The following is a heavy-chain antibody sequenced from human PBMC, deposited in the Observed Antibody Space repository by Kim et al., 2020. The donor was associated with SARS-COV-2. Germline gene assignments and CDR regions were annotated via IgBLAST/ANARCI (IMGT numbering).Heavy chain of an antibody. V-gene: IGHV3-33*01. CDR3: ARDGDHTSGYGFDF. D-gene: IGHD3-22*01. J-gene: IGHJ4*02. Sequence: ADSVKGRFTISRDNSKNTEYLQMDRLRAEDTAVYYCARDGDHTSGYGFDFWGQGTLVTVSS.